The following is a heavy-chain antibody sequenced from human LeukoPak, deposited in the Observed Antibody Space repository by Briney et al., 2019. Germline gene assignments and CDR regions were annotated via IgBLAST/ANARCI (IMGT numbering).Heavy chain of an antibody. V-gene: IGHV3-23*01. J-gene: IGHJ4*02. Sequence: SGGSLRLSCAASGFTFSSYAMSWVRQAPGRGLEWVSAISGSGGSTYYADSVKGRFTISRDNSKNTLYLQMNSLRVEDTAVYYCARDRHTAAAGYYFDYWGQGTLVTVSS. D-gene: IGHD6-25*01. CDR1: GFTFSSYA. CDR2: ISGSGGST. CDR3: ARDRHTAAAGYYFDY.